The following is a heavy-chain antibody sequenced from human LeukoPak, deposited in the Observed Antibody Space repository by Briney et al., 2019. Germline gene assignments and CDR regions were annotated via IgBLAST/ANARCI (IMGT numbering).Heavy chain of an antibody. V-gene: IGHV4-39*07. CDR2: ISNSGST. CDR3: AATTIRLGY. D-gene: IGHD1-26*01. CDR1: GGSISSSSHY. J-gene: IGHJ4*02. Sequence: SETLSLTCTVSGGSISSSSHYWGWIRQPPGKGLEWIGSISNSGSTYYDPSLKSRVTISVDTSNNQFSLKLSSVTAADTAVYYCAATTIRLGYWGQGTLVTVSS.